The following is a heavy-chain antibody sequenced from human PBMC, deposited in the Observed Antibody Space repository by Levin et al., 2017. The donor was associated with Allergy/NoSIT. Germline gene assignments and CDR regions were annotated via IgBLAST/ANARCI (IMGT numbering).Heavy chain of an antibody. Sequence: PGGSLRLSCAASGFTFRGYWMSWVRQAPGKGLEWVANIKQDGSEKYYMDSVKGRFTISRDNAKNSLYLQMNSLRAEDTAVYYCARSRGCSTSCHNFDYWGQGTLVTVSS. CDR2: IKQDGSEK. J-gene: IGHJ4*02. D-gene: IGHD2-2*01. CDR1: GFTFRGYW. V-gene: IGHV3-7*03. CDR3: ARSRGCSTSCHNFDY.